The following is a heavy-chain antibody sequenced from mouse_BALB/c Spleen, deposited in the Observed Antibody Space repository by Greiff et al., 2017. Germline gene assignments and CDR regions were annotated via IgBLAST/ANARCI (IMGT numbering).Heavy chain of an antibody. CDR1: GFTFSDYY. Sequence: EVQRVESGGGLVKPGGSLKLSCAASGFTFSDYYMYWVRQTPEKRLEWVATISDGGSYTYYPDSVKGRFTISRDNAKNNLYLQMSSLKSEDTAMYYCAREGYYYAMDYWGRGTSVTVSS. D-gene: IGHD2-14*01. CDR2: ISDGGSYT. J-gene: IGHJ4*01. CDR3: AREGYYYAMDY. V-gene: IGHV5-4*02.